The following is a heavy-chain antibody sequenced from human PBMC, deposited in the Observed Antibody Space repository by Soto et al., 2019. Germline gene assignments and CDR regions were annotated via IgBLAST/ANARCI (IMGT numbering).Heavy chain of an antibody. CDR3: AQDWTPGDYGVRGFDY. V-gene: IGHV3-23*01. J-gene: IGHJ4*02. CDR2: ISDSGGST. CDR1: GCTFSSYG. D-gene: IGHD4-17*01. Sequence: GCLLRAGSVSGCTFSSYGMSWVRQAAGKGLECVSAISDSGGSTYYADSVKVPFTISRDNSKNTVHLQMNSLRAEDTAVYYCAQDWTPGDYGVRGFDYWGQGTQVTVSS.